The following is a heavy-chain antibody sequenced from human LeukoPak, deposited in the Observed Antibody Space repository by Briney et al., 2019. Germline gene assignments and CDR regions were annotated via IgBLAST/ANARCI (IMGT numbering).Heavy chain of an antibody. V-gene: IGHV3-9*03. J-gene: IGHJ4*02. CDR2: ISWNSGSI. Sequence: GRSLRLSCAASGFTFDDYAMPWVRQAPGKGLEWVSGISWNSGSIGYADSVKGRFPISRDNAKNSLYLQMNSLRAEDMALYYCAKDQARTVTTYSFDYWGQGTLVTVSS. CDR1: GFTFDDYA. CDR3: AKDQARTVTTYSFDY. D-gene: IGHD4-17*01.